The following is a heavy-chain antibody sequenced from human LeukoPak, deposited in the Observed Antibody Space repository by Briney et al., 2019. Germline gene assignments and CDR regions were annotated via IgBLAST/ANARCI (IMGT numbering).Heavy chain of an antibody. Sequence: SETLSLTCAVYGGSFSGYYWSWIRQPPGKGLEWIGEINHSGSTNYNTSLKSRVTISVDTSKNQFSLKLSSVTAADTAVYYCARDAESSSQPIWGQGTLLTVSS. J-gene: IGHJ4*02. D-gene: IGHD6-6*01. CDR1: GGSFSGYY. V-gene: IGHV4-34*01. CDR2: INHSGST. CDR3: ARDAESSSQPI.